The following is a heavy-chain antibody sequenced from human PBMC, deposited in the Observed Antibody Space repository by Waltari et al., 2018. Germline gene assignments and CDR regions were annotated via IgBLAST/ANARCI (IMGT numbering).Heavy chain of an antibody. CDR1: GGSFSGYY. D-gene: IGHD3-22*01. CDR2: INHRGNT. J-gene: IGHJ6*02. Sequence: QVQLQQWGAGLLKPSETLSLTCAVYGGSFSGYYWSWIRQPAGKGLAWIGEINHRGNTHNTPSLKSLVTISVDTSKNQFSLKRISVTAADTAVYYCARPRWYDSSGLYYYYGMDVWGQGTTVTVSS. V-gene: IGHV4-34*01. CDR3: ARPRWYDSSGLYYYYGMDV.